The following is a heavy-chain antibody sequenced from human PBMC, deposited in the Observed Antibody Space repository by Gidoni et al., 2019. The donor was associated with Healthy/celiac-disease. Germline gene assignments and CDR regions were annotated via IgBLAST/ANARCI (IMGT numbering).Heavy chain of an antibody. J-gene: IGHJ4*02. Sequence: EVQLLESGGGLVQPGGSLRLSCAASGFTFSRHDMSWVRQAPGKGLEWGSAISGSGGSTYYADSVKGRFTISRDNSKNTLYLQMNSLRAEDTAVYYCAKGPQRNYDFWSGSPFDYWGQGTLVTVSS. CDR1: GFTFSRHD. CDR3: AKGPQRNYDFWSGSPFDY. V-gene: IGHV3-23*01. D-gene: IGHD3-3*01. CDR2: ISGSGGST.